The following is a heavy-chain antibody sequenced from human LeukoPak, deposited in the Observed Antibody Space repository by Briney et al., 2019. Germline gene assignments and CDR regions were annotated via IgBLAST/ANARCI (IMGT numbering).Heavy chain of an antibody. CDR2: INHSGST. D-gene: IGHD5-24*01. CDR1: GVSFGGYY. J-gene: IGHJ4*02. Sequence: ETLCLTCVVYGVSFGGYYWSWIRQPPGKGLEWIGEINHSGSTNYNPSLKSRVTISVDTSKNQFSLKLRSVTAADTAVYYCARTRWLQSLFDYWGRRILAAVSS. CDR3: ARTRWLQSLFDY. V-gene: IGHV4-34*01.